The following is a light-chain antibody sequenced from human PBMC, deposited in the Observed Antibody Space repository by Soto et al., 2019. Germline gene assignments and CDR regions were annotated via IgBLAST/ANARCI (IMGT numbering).Light chain of an antibody. CDR2: GTS. CDR1: RSVTSRY. J-gene: IGKJ2*01. V-gene: IGKV3-20*01. Sequence: EIVLTQSPGTLSLSPGERATLSCRASRSVTSRYLAWYQQKPGQAPRLLIYGTSSRATGIPDRFSGSGSGTDFTLTISRLEPEDFAVYYWQQYGYSPYTFGQGTDLEIK. CDR3: QQYGYSPYT.